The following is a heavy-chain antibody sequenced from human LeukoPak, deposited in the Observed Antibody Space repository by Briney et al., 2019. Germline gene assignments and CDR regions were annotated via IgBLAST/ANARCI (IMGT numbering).Heavy chain of an antibody. CDR2: IYHSGST. V-gene: IGHV4-38-2*02. CDR3: ARDRAGEDY. Sequence: SETLSLTCTVSGYSISSGYYWGWIRQPPGKGLEWIGSIYHSGSTYYNPSLKSRVTISVDTSKNQFSLKLSSVTAADTAVYYCARDRAGEDYWGQGTLVTVSS. D-gene: IGHD3-10*01. J-gene: IGHJ4*02. CDR1: GYSISSGYY.